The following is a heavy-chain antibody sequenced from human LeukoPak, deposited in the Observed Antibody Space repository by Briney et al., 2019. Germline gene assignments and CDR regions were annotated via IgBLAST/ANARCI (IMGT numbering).Heavy chain of an antibody. Sequence: GGSLRLSCAASGFPFSNYALTWVRQGPGKGREGVSGLSESGISTYYAHSVKGRFTISRDNSTNTLCLQMNSLRAEDTAVYYCAKDVGYGDYYMDVWGKGTTVTVSS. CDR1: GFPFSNYA. CDR2: LSESGIST. V-gene: IGHV3-23*01. CDR3: AKDVGYGDYYMDV. J-gene: IGHJ6*03. D-gene: IGHD4-17*01.